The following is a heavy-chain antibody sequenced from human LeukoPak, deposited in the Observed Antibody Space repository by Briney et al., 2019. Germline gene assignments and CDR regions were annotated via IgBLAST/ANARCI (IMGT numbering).Heavy chain of an antibody. D-gene: IGHD4-17*01. Sequence: GASVKVSCTASGYTFTSYYMHWVRQAPGQGLEWIGWINPNSGGTNYAQKFQGRVTMTRDTSISTAYMELSRLRSDDTAVYYCAREVRLRPSYGMDVWGQGTTVTVSS. CDR3: AREVRLRPSYGMDV. CDR1: GYTFTSYY. J-gene: IGHJ6*02. CDR2: INPNSGGT. V-gene: IGHV1-2*02.